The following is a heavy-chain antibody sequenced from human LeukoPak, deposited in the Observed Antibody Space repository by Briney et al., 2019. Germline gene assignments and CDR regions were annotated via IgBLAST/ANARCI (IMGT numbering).Heavy chain of an antibody. CDR3: ASSGGEWVYFDY. CDR1: EFTFSTYS. Sequence: PGGSLRLSCAASEFTFSTYSMNWVRQAPGKGLEWVSSIGSSTTYIYYADSVKGRFTISRDNAKNSLYLQMNSLRAEDTAVYYCASSGGEWVYFDYWGQGTLVTVSS. J-gene: IGHJ4*02. CDR2: IGSSTTYI. V-gene: IGHV3-21*01. D-gene: IGHD3-10*01.